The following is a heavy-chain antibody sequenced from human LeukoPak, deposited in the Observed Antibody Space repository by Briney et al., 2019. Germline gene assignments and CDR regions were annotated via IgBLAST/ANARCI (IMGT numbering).Heavy chain of an antibody. D-gene: IGHD6-25*01. CDR3: ARPTSIIPAANIYYYYYGMDV. CDR1: GYTFTSYG. CDR2: INPSGGTT. J-gene: IGHJ6*02. Sequence: ASVKVSCKASGYTFTSYGISWVRQAPGQGLEWMGIINPSGGTTTYAQKFQGRVTMTRDTSTSTVYMELSSLRSEDTAVYYCARPTSIIPAANIYYYYYGMDVWGQGTTVTVSS. V-gene: IGHV1-46*01.